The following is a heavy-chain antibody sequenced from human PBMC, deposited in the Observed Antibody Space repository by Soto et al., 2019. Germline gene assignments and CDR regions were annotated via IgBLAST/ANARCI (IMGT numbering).Heavy chain of an antibody. Sequence: ASVKGSCKASCYTFTSYGIRWVRQAPVQGLEWMGWISAYNGNTNYAQKLQGRFTMTTDTSTSTAYMELRSLRSEDTAMYYCARDRRNYSSSWPHVNWFDPWGQGTLVTVSS. CDR3: ARDRRNYSSSWPHVNWFDP. J-gene: IGHJ5*02. V-gene: IGHV1-18*01. D-gene: IGHD6-13*01. CDR2: ISAYNGNT. CDR1: CYTFTSYG.